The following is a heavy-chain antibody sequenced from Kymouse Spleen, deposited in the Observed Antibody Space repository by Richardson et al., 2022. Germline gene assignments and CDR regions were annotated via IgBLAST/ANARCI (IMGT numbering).Heavy chain of an antibody. J-gene: IGHJ4*02. D-gene: IGHD1-20*01,IGHD1-7*01. CDR3: AGRITGTIFDY. V-gene: IGHV4-39*01. CDR1: GGSISSSSYY. CDR2: IYYSGST. Sequence: QLQLQESGPGLVKPSETLSLTCTVSGGSISSSSYYWGWIRQPPGKGLEWIGSIYYSGSTYYNPSLKSRVTISVDTSKNQFSLKLSSVTAADTAVYYCAGRITGTIFDYWGQGTLVTVSS.